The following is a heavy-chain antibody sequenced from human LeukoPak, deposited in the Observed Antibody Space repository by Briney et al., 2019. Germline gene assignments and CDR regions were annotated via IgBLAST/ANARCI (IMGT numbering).Heavy chain of an antibody. Sequence: ASVKVSCKASGYTFTNYYMQWVRQAPGQGLEWMGLIHPNDGDTKYAQEFQDRVTMTRDTSTSTVYMELSSLRSEDTAVYYCATYTQSGAQGVSDYWGQGTLVTVSS. CDR1: GYTFTNYY. D-gene: IGHD3-10*01. CDR3: ATYTQSGAQGVSDY. J-gene: IGHJ4*02. V-gene: IGHV1-46*01. CDR2: IHPNDGDT.